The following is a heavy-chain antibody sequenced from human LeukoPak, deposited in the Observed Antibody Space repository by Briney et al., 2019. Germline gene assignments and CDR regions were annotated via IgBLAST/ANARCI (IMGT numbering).Heavy chain of an antibody. J-gene: IGHJ4*02. D-gene: IGHD6-19*01. Sequence: SETRSLTCTVSGGSISSYYWSWIRQPPGKGLEWIGRIYTSGSTNYNPSLKSRVTMSVDTSKNQFSLKLSSVTAADTAVYYCARDLWAVGYYFDYWGQGTLVTVSS. CDR2: IYTSGST. V-gene: IGHV4-4*07. CDR1: GGSISSYY. CDR3: ARDLWAVGYYFDY.